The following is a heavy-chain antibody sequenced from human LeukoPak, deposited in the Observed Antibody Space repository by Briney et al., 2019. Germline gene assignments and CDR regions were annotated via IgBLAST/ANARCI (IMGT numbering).Heavy chain of an antibody. CDR2: FDPEDGET. V-gene: IGHV1-24*01. CDR3: ARAGGVGPNDY. J-gene: IGHJ4*02. D-gene: IGHD2-15*01. Sequence: ASVKVSCKVSGYTLTELSMHWVRQAPGKGLEWMGGFDPEDGETIYAQKFQGRVTITADESTSTAYMELSSLRSEDTAVYYCARAGGVGPNDYWGQGTLVTVSS. CDR1: GYTLTELS.